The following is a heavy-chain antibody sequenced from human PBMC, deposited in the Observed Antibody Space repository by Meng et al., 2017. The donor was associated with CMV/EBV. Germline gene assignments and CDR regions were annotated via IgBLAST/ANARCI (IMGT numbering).Heavy chain of an antibody. D-gene: IGHD3-10*01. CDR1: VFTFNTYW. Sequence: VFTFNTYWMTWVRQAPGQGLEWVANVDQDGRQEFYADFVKGRFTISRDNAKNLVFLQMNNLRVDDTAVYFCARHVYYRFDYWGQGALVTVSS. J-gene: IGHJ4*02. CDR3: ARHVYYRFDY. V-gene: IGHV3-7*01. CDR2: VDQDGRQE.